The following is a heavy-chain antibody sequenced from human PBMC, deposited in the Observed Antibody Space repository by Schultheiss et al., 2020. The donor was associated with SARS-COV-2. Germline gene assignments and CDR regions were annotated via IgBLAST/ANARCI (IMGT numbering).Heavy chain of an antibody. CDR1: GGSISSYY. CDR2: IYYSGST. CDR3: ARRWIGVVVPAAFDP. V-gene: IGHV4-59*04. D-gene: IGHD2-2*01. J-gene: IGHJ5*02. Sequence: SETLSLTCTVSGGSISSYYWSWIRQPPGKGLEWIGYIYYSGSTYYNPSLKSRVTISVDTSKNQFSLKLSSVTAADTAVYYCARRWIGVVVPAAFDPWGQGTLVTVSS.